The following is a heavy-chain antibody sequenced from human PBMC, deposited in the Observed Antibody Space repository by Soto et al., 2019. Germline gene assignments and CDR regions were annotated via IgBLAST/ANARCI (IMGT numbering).Heavy chain of an antibody. D-gene: IGHD3-3*01. CDR3: AKDRAEWNYYGMDV. V-gene: IGHV3-23*01. CDR2: ISGSGGST. CDR1: GFTFSSYA. Sequence: EVPLLESGGGLVQPGGSLRLSCAASGFTFSSYAMSWVRQAPGKGLEWVSAISGSGGSTYYADSMKGRFTISRDNSKNTLYLQMNSLRAEDTAVYYCAKDRAEWNYYGMDVWGQGTTVTVSS. J-gene: IGHJ6*02.